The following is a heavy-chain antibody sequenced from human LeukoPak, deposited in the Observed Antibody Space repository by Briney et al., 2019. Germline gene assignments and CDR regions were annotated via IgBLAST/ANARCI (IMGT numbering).Heavy chain of an antibody. D-gene: IGHD5-18*01. CDR2: ISAYNGNT. CDR3: ARGDTAMVTGFDY. V-gene: IGHV1-18*04. Sequence: ASVKVSCKASGYTFTGYYMHWVRQAPGQGLEWMGWISAYNGNTNYAQKLQGRVTMTTDTSTSTAYMELRSLRSDDTAVYYCARGDTAMVTGFDYWGQGTLVTVSS. J-gene: IGHJ4*02. CDR1: GYTFTGYY.